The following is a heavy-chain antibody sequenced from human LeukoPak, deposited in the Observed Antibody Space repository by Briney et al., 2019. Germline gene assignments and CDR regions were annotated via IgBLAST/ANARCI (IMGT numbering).Heavy chain of an antibody. CDR3: ARVRDDFWSGYHFDY. CDR1: GFTFSSNW. D-gene: IGHD3-3*01. J-gene: IGHJ4*02. CDR2: IKPDGSAQ. V-gene: IGHV3-7*01. Sequence: GGSLRLSCATSGFTFSSNWMSWVRHVPGRGLDWVANIKPDGSAQYYAASVKGRFTVSRDNAKNSVYLQMNSLRVEDTAVYYCARVRDDFWSGYHFDYWGQGTLVTVSS.